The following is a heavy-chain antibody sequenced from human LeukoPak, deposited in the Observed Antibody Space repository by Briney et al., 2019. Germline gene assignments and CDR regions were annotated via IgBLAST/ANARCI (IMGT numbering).Heavy chain of an antibody. Sequence: SETLSLTCNVSTMSIKSYYWSWIRQFPGKGLEWIGYIFDSGTTNYNPSLESRVTISADTSKNQFSLKVKSVTAADTAVYYCARGGRTQGSLSFYYMDVWGKGATVTVSS. CDR1: TMSIKSYY. D-gene: IGHD3-10*01. V-gene: IGHV4-59*01. CDR2: IFDSGTT. J-gene: IGHJ6*03. CDR3: ARGGRTQGSLSFYYMDV.